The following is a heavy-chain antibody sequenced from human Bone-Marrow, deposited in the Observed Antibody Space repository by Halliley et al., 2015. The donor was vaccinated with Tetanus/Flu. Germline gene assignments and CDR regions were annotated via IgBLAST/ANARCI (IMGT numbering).Heavy chain of an antibody. Sequence: QLVQSGAEVKKPGSSVKASCRASGVTFNSYAITWVRQAPGQGLEWMGGILPFFGTATYAQKFQGRVTITADKSTGTAYMELSSLRSDDTAVFYCARVAPDTAMVFWGQGTLVTVSS. D-gene: IGHD5-18*01. J-gene: IGHJ4*02. CDR1: GVTFNSYA. V-gene: IGHV1-69*06. CDR3: ARVAPDTAMVF. CDR2: ILPFFGTA.